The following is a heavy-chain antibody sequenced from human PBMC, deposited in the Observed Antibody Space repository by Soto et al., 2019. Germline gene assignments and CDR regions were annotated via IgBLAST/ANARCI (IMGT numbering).Heavy chain of an antibody. D-gene: IGHD3-10*01. CDR2: ISYDGSNK. V-gene: IGHV3-30-3*01. CDR1: GFTFSSGG. J-gene: IGHJ4*02. CDR3: ARGGAYYYKAGFDY. Sequence: QVQLVESGGGVVQPGRSLRLSWPTSGFTFSSGGMHWVRQAPGKGLEWVAVISYDGSNKYYADSVKGRFTISRDNSKNTLYLQMNSLRAEDTAVYYCARGGAYYYKAGFDYWGQGTLVTVSS.